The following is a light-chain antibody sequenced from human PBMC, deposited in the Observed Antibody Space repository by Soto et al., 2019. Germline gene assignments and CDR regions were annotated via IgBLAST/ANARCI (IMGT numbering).Light chain of an antibody. CDR1: QSVSSS. V-gene: IGKV3-15*01. CDR3: QQYNNWPPLT. J-gene: IGKJ4*01. CDR2: DAS. Sequence: EIVMTQSPATLSVSPGERATLSCRASQSVSSSLSWYHQIPGQAPRRLIYDASTRATGILVRFGGSGSGTEFTLTISSLQSEDFAFYYCQQYNNWPPLTFGGGTKVELK.